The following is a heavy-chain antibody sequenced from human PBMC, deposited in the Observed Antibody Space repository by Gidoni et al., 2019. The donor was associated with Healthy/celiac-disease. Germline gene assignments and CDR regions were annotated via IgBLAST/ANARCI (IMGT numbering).Heavy chain of an antibody. CDR2: ISGSGGST. CDR1: GFTFSSYA. J-gene: IGHJ6*04. D-gene: IGHD2-2*01. CDR3: AKDLIPDIVVVPAAISMDV. V-gene: IGHV3-23*01. Sequence: EVQLLESGGGLVQPGGSLSLSCAASGFTFSSYAMSWGSQAPGKGLEWVSAISGSGGSTYYAESVKGRFTISRDKSKNTLYLQMNSLRADDTAVYYCAKDLIPDIVVVPAAISMDVWGKGTTVTVSS.